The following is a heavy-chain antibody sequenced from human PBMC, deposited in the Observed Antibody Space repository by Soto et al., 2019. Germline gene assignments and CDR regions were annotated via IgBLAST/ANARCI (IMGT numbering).Heavy chain of an antibody. CDR2: IYYSGIT. J-gene: IGHJ5*02. CDR3: ARLNKPGWFDP. V-gene: IGHV4-39*01. Sequence: QLQLQESGPGLVKPSETLSLTCTVSGGSIISSNYYWAWIRQPPGKGLEWIGTIYYSGITYYNPSLKSRLTISVDTSKNEFSLNLNNVTAEDTSVYFCARLNKPGWFDPWGQGTLVTVSS. CDR1: GGSIISSNYY.